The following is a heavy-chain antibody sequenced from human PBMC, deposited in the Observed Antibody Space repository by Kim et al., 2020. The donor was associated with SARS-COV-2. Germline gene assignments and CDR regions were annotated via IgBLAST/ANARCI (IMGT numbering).Heavy chain of an antibody. CDR2: ISAYNGNT. Sequence: ASVKVSCKASGYTFTSYGISWVRQAPGQGLEWMGWISAYNGNTNYAQKLQGRVTMTTDTSTSTAYMELRSLRSYDTAVYYCARDKEPRYSEYFGFDYWGQGTLVTVSS. CDR3: ARDKEPRYSEYFGFDY. V-gene: IGHV1-18*04. D-gene: IGHD3-9*01. J-gene: IGHJ4*02. CDR1: GYTFTSYG.